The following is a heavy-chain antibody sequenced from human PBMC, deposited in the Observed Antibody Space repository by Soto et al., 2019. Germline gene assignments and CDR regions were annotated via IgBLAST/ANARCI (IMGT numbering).Heavy chain of an antibody. CDR1: GFTFSSYG. CDR3: ARDGVEYFAYFDY. V-gene: IGHV3-33*01. Sequence: QVQLVESGGGVVQPGRSLRLSCAASGFTFSSYGMHRVRQAPGKGLEWVAVIWYDGSNKYYADSVKGRFTISRDNSKNRLYLQMNSLRAEDTAVYYCARDGVEYFAYFDYWGQGTLVTVSS. D-gene: IGHD3-9*01. CDR2: IWYDGSNK. J-gene: IGHJ4*02.